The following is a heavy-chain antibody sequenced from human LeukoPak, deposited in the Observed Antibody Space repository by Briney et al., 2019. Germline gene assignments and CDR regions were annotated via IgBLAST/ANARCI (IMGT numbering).Heavy chain of an antibody. D-gene: IGHD1-26*01. CDR2: INMDGSTR. Sequence: GGSLRLSCADSGLLFRKSWMAWVRQAPGRGLEWLAYINMDGSTRNYVDSVKGRFTISRDNAKNSLYLQMNSLRAEDTAVYYCARDLHPRYYLPDYWGQGTLVTVSS. J-gene: IGHJ4*02. CDR1: GLLFRKSW. CDR3: ARDLHPRYYLPDY. V-gene: IGHV3-7*04.